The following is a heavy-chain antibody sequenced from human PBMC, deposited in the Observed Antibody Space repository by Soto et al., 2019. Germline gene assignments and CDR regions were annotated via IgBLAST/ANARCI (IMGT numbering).Heavy chain of an antibody. J-gene: IGHJ4*02. V-gene: IGHV3-23*01. CDR1: GLTVYSYA. CDR2: ISAST. CDR3: AIRMYSTRWYYLDY. Sequence: GGSMRLSCAASGLTVYSYALNWVRQAPGKGLEWVSGISASTYYADSVKGRFAISRDTSKNTLYLQMNSLRAEDTAIYFCAIRMYSTRWYYLDYWGQGTLVTVSS. D-gene: IGHD6-13*01.